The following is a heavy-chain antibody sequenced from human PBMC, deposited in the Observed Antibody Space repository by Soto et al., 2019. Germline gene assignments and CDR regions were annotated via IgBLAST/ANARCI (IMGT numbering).Heavy chain of an antibody. Sequence: QVQLVQSGAEVKKPGASVKVSCKVSGNTFTSYGITWVRQAPGQGLEWMGWISTSNGNTNYAQKLQGRVTMTTDTPTSTAYLELTSLRSDDTAVYFCARERGGSRWMAVWGQGTTVTVSS. CDR2: ISTSNGNT. D-gene: IGHD2-15*01. J-gene: IGHJ6*02. CDR1: GNTFTSYG. V-gene: IGHV1-18*01. CDR3: ARERGGSRWMAV.